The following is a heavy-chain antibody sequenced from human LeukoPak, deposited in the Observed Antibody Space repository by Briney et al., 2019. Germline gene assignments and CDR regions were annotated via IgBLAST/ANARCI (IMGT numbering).Heavy chain of an antibody. Sequence: GGSLRLSCAASGFTFSDSGMHWVRQAPGKGLEWVAIISFDGSRRFYADSVRGRFTVSRDNSKNTLFQMDSLSADDTGVYYCAKEGTDYGDYPYFFDYWGQGTLVTVSS. CDR1: GFTFSDSG. J-gene: IGHJ4*02. D-gene: IGHD4-17*01. V-gene: IGHV3-30*18. CDR3: AKEGTDYGDYPYFFDY. CDR2: ISFDGSRR.